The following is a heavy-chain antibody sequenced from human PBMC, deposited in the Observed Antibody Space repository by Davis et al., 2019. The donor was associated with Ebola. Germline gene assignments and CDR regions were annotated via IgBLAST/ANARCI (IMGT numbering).Heavy chain of an antibody. CDR3: AREGVYDILTGYYPFDP. D-gene: IGHD3-9*01. CDR1: GGSISSYY. J-gene: IGHJ5*02. CDR2: IYTSGST. Sequence: PSETLSLTCTVSGGSISSYYWSWIRQPAGKGLEWIGRIYTSGSTNYNPSLKSRVTMSVDTSKNQFSLKLSSVTAADTAVYYCAREGVYDILTGYYPFDPWGQGTLVTVSS. V-gene: IGHV4-4*07.